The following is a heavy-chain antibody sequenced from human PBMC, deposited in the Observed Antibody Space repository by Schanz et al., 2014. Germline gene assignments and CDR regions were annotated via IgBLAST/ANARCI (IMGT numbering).Heavy chain of an antibody. CDR3: AKDSTHIDIVLVPTAIDY. V-gene: IGHV3-66*01. CDR1: GFTVSSNH. J-gene: IGHJ4*02. D-gene: IGHD2-2*01. Sequence: EGQLAESGGGLVQPGGSLRLSCAVSGFTVSSNHMSWVRQAPGKGLEWVSVIYSGIGAYYADSVSGRFTISRDNSKNTLYLHMNTLRSEDTAVYYCAKDSTHIDIVLVPTAIDYWGQGTLVTVSS. CDR2: IYSGIGA.